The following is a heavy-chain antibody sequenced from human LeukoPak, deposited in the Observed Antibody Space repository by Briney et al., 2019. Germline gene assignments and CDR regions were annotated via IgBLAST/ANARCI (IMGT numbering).Heavy chain of an antibody. Sequence: PGGSLRLSCAASGFTFDDYTMHWVRQAPGKGLEWVSLISWDGGSTYYADSVKGRFTISRDNSKNSLYLQMNSLRTEDTALYYCAKAGERLGYCGSGSCYGAYYFDYWGQGTLVTVSS. D-gene: IGHD2-15*01. J-gene: IGHJ4*02. CDR3: AKAGERLGYCGSGSCYGAYYFDY. CDR1: GFTFDDYT. V-gene: IGHV3-43*01. CDR2: ISWDGGST.